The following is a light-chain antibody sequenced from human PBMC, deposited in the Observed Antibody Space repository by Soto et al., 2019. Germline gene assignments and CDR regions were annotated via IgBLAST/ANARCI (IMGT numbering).Light chain of an antibody. CDR2: SAS. V-gene: IGKV1-27*01. Sequence: DIQMTQSPSSLSASVGDRVTITCRPSPSIGNALAWYQQKPGTVPKLLIHSASTLQSGVPSRFSGSGSGTDFTLTISSLQPEDVASYYCQKYDSAPTFGPGTKVDIK. CDR3: QKYDSAPT. J-gene: IGKJ1*01. CDR1: PSIGNA.